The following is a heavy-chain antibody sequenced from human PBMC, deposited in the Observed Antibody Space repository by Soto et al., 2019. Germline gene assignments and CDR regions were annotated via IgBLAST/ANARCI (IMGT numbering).Heavy chain of an antibody. D-gene: IGHD3-10*01. Sequence: QVQLVQSGAEVKKPGASVKVSCQASGYTFTSYDINWVRQTSGQGLEWMGWMNPNSGNTGYAQKFQDRVTMTRSTSITTAYMELSRVRSEDTAVYYCAKRRGYDSGGKDAFDIWGQGTVVTVSS. CDR2: MNPNSGNT. J-gene: IGHJ3*02. V-gene: IGHV1-8*01. CDR1: GYTFTSYD. CDR3: AKRRGYDSGGKDAFDI.